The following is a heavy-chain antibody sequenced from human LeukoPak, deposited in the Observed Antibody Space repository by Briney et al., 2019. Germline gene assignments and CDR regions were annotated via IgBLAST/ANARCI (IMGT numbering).Heavy chain of an antibody. Sequence: GGSLRLSCAASGFTVSSNYMSWVRQAPGKGLEWVSVIYSGGSTYCADSVKGRFTISRDNSKNTLYLQMNSLRAEDTAVYYCARDGYSSSYDYWGQGTLVTVSS. D-gene: IGHD6-13*01. CDR2: IYSGGST. V-gene: IGHV3-53*01. CDR3: ARDGYSSSYDY. J-gene: IGHJ4*02. CDR1: GFTVSSNY.